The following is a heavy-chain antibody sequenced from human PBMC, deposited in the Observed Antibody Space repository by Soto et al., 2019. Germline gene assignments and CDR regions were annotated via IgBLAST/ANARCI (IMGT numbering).Heavy chain of an antibody. CDR2: IYPGDSNT. Sequence: PGESLKISCKGSGYSFPNYWIAWVRQMPGKGLEWMGIIYPGDSNTAYSPSFQGQVTISADKSISTAYLQWRSLKASDTAMYYWARLLTGGLDYWAQGTLVTVSS. CDR1: GYSFPNYW. V-gene: IGHV5-51*01. D-gene: IGHD1-20*01. J-gene: IGHJ4*02. CDR3: ARLLTGGLDY.